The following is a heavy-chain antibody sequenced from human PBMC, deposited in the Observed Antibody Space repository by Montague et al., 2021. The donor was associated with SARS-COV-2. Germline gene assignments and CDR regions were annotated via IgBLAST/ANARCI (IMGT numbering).Heavy chain of an antibody. CDR2: PFYGSTWYN. J-gene: IGHJ6*02. CDR3: ARQFGITWYALDV. V-gene: IGHV6-1*01. CDR1: GDSVVGHRRR. Sequence: CAISGDSVVGHRRRSDGLTPDPQSHPELVCGPFYGSTWYNDYAVSVTGRITINPDTSKNQFSLQLNSVTPEDTAVYYCARQFGITWYALDVWGQGTTVTVSS. D-gene: IGHD3-10*01.